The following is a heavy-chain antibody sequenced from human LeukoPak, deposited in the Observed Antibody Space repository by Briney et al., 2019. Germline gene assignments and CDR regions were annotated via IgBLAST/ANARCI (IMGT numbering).Heavy chain of an antibody. CDR3: ARGSDDFWSVYSPSY. Sequence: GASVKVSCKASGYTFTGYNMHWVRQAPGQGLEWMGWINPNSGGTNYAQKFQGRVTMTRDTSISTAYMELSRLRSDDTAVYYCARGSDDFWSVYSPSYWGQGTLVTVSS. V-gene: IGHV1-2*02. CDR1: GYTFTGYN. J-gene: IGHJ4*02. D-gene: IGHD3-3*01. CDR2: INPNSGGT.